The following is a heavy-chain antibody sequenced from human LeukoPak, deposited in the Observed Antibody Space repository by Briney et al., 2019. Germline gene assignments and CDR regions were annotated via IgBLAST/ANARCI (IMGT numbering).Heavy chain of an antibody. CDR2: ISISGTTI. D-gene: IGHD6-13*01. CDR3: AKDATAVPGTVYMDV. CDR1: GFTFSDYE. Sequence: PAGSLRLSCAASGFTFSDYEMNWVRQAAGKGLEWLSHISISGTTIHYADSVKGRFTISRDNAKNSVYLQMTSLRAEDTALYYCAKDATAVPGTVYMDVWGKGTTVTISS. J-gene: IGHJ6*03. V-gene: IGHV3-48*03.